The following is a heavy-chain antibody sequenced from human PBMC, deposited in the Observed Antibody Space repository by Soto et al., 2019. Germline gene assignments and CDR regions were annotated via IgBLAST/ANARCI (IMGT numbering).Heavy chain of an antibody. CDR3: ARDGYSTNFAY. V-gene: IGHV1-18*01. D-gene: IGHD6-13*01. J-gene: IGHJ4*02. CDR1: GYTFTSYG. CDR2: LSAYNGNT. Sequence: QVQLVQSGAEVKKPGASVKVSCKASGYTFTSYGISWVRQAPGQGLEWMGWLSAYNGNTNYAQKLPGRVTMTTDTSTRTAYMELRSLRSYDNAVYYCARDGYSTNFAYCGQGTLVTVSS.